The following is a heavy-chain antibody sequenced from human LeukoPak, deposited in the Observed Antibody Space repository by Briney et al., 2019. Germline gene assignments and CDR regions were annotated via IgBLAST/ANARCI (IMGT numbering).Heavy chain of an antibody. CDR2: IYYSGST. CDR1: GGSNSSSSCY. Sequence: SETLTLTCTVSGGSNSSSSCYWGWIRQPPGKGLEWIGSIYYSGSTYYNPSLKSRVTISVDTSKNQFSLKLSSVTAADTAVYYCARTPKSSGYRDSAFDIWGQGTMVTVSS. D-gene: IGHD6-19*01. J-gene: IGHJ3*02. CDR3: ARTPKSSGYRDSAFDI. V-gene: IGHV4-39*01.